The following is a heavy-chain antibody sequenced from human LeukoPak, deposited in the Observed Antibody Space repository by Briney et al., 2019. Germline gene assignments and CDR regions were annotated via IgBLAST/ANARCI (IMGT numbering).Heavy chain of an antibody. CDR1: GYTFTGYY. CDR3: ARDLFEEGIAAAGT. V-gene: IGHV1-2*02. Sequence: GASVKVSRKASGYTFTGYYMHWVRQAPGQGLEWMGWINPNSGGTNYAQKFQGRVTMTRDTSISTAYMELSRLRSDDTAVYYCARDLFEEGIAAAGTWGQGTLVTVSS. CDR2: INPNSGGT. J-gene: IGHJ5*02. D-gene: IGHD6-13*01.